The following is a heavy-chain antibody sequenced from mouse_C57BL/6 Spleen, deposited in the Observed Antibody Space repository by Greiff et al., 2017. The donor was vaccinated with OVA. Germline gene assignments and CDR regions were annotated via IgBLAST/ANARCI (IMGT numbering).Heavy chain of an antibody. CDR2: IDPENGDT. CDR1: GFTIKDDY. D-gene: IGHD1-1*01. J-gene: IGHJ2*01. V-gene: IGHV14-4*01. CDR3: TTGVLRY. Sequence: VQLKQSGAELVRPGASVKLSCTASGFTIKDDYMHWVKQRPEQGLEWIGWIDPENGDTEYASKFQGKATITADTSSNTAYLQLSSLTSEDTAVYYCTTGVLRYWGQGTTLTVSA.